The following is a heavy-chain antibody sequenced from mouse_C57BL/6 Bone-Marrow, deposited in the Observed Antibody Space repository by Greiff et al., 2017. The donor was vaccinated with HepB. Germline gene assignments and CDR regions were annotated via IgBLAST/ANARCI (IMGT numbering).Heavy chain of an antibody. J-gene: IGHJ1*03. CDR1: GYTFTDYY. CDR2: INPYDGGT. D-gene: IGHD2-3*01. CDR3: AKSGYDSYWYFGV. V-gene: IGHV1-19*01. Sequence: EVQLQESGPVLVKPGASVKMSCKASGYTFTDYYMHWVKQSHGKSLEWMGVINPYDGGTSYNQKFKGKATLTVDTSSNTAYMEHNRLTCEDSAVYYCAKSGYDSYWYFGVWGTGTTVTVSS.